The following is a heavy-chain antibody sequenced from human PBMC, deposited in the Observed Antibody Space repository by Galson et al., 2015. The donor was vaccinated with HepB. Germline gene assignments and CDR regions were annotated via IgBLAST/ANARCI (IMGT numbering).Heavy chain of an antibody. CDR3: ARRGGSWSWNPVSRNYYYGMDV. D-gene: IGHD1-26*01. V-gene: IGHV3-21*01. CDR1: GFTFSSYS. J-gene: IGHJ6*02. Sequence: SLRLSCAASGFTFSSYSMNWVRQAPGKGLEWVSSISSSSSYIYYADSVKGRFTISRDNAKNSLYLQMNSLRAEDTAVYYCARRGGSWSWNPVSRNYYYGMDVWGQGTTVTVSS. CDR2: ISSSSSYI.